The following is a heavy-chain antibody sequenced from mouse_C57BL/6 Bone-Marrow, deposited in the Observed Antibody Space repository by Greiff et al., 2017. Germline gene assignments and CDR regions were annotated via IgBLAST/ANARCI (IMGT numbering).Heavy chain of an antibody. CDR3: ARVDLVYYYGSRYFDV. CDR2: IYPGSGST. CDR1: GYTFTSYW. J-gene: IGHJ1*03. Sequence: VQLQQPGAELVKPGASVKMSCKASGYTFTSYWITWVKQRPGQGLEWIGDIYPGSGSTNYNEKFKSKATLTVDTSSSTAYMQLSSLTSEDSAVYYCARVDLVYYYGSRYFDVWGTGTTVTVSS. V-gene: IGHV1-55*01. D-gene: IGHD1-1*01.